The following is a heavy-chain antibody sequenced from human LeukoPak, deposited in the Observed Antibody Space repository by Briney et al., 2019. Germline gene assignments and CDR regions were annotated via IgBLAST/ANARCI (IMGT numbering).Heavy chain of an antibody. CDR2: ISYDGSNK. J-gene: IGHJ4*02. Sequence: GRSLRLSCAASGFTFSSYAMHWVRQAPGKGLEWVAVISYDGSNKYYADSVKGRFTISGDNSKNTLYLQMNSLRAEDTAVYYCAREYQGHWDYWGQGTLVTVSS. D-gene: IGHD1-1*01. CDR1: GFTFSSYA. V-gene: IGHV3-30*04. CDR3: AREYQGHWDY.